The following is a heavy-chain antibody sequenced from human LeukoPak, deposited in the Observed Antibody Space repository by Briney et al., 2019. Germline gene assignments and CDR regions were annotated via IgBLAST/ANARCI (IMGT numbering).Heavy chain of an antibody. D-gene: IGHD6-13*01. V-gene: IGHV3-7*02. CDR1: GIPFSSYW. CDR3: ARTKFPAAGSDY. CDR2: IKQDGSEK. J-gene: IGHJ4*02. Sequence: GGSLRLSCAASGIPFSSYWMSWVRQGPGKGLEWVANIKQDGSEKYYVGSVKGRFTISRDNAKNSLYLQMNSLRDEDTAVYYCARTKFPAAGSDYWGQGTLVTVSS.